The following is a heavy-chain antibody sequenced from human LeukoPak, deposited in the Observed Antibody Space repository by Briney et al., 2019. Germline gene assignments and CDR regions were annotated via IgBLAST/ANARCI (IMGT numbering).Heavy chain of an antibody. CDR3: ARVRSVGGNPHAFNI. V-gene: IGHV3-30-3*01. J-gene: IGHJ3*02. D-gene: IGHD4-23*01. CDR1: GFTFSNYP. Sequence: PGGSLRLSCAASGFTFSNYPMHWVRQAPGKGLEWVAVISYDGSNKYYADSVKGRFIISRDNSKNTLYLQMNSLRPEDTAVYYCARVRSVGGNPHAFNIWGQGTMVTVSS. CDR2: ISYDGSNK.